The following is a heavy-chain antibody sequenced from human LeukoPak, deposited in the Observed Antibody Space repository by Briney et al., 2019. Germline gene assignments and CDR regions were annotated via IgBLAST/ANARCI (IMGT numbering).Heavy chain of an antibody. Sequence: PSETLSLTCTVSGGSVSSGTYYWSWIRQPPGKGLEWLGYIYYSGSTNYNPSLKSRVTISVDTSKNQFSLKLTSVTAADTAVYSCARVVAVAGNDAFDIWGQGTMVTVSS. V-gene: IGHV4-61*01. CDR2: IYYSGST. CDR1: GGSVSSGTYY. J-gene: IGHJ3*02. CDR3: ARVVAVAGNDAFDI. D-gene: IGHD6-19*01.